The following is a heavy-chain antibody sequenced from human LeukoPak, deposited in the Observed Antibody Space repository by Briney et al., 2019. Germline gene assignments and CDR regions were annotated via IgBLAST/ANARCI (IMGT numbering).Heavy chain of an antibody. V-gene: IGHV1-2*02. CDR2: INPNSGGT. Sequence: GASVKVSCKASGGTFSSYAISWVRQAPGQGLEWMGWINPNSGGTNYAQKFQGRVTMTRDTSISTAYMELSRLRSDDTAVYYCARDPESIAVALDYWGQGTLVTVSS. CDR3: ARDPESIAVALDY. D-gene: IGHD6-19*01. J-gene: IGHJ4*02. CDR1: GGTFSSYA.